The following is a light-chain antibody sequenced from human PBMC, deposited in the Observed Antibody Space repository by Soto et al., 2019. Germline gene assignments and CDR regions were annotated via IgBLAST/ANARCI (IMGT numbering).Light chain of an antibody. CDR1: QVISSY. CDR3: QQYNNYRT. CDR2: DAS. J-gene: IGKJ1*01. V-gene: IGKV1-9*01. Sequence: DIQLTQSPSFLSASVGDRVTITCLASQVISSYLAWYQQKPGRAPKLLIYDASSLESGVPSRFSGSGSGTEFTLTVSSLQPDDFATYYCQQYNNYRTFGQGTKVDIK.